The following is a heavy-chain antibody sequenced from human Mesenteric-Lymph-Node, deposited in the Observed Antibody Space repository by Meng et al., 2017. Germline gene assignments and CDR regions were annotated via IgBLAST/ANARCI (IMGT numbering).Heavy chain of an antibody. CDR3: TRDRGDTTVVFDY. CDR2: IYYSGST. D-gene: IGHD5-18*01. J-gene: IGHJ4*02. CDR1: GGPISSDGYY. Sequence: TVPGGPISSDGYYWSWIRQHPGKGLEWIGYIYYSGSTYYNPSLKSRVTISVDTSKNQFSLKLSSVTTADAAVYYCTRDRGDTTVVFDYWGQGTLVTVSS. V-gene: IGHV4-31*03.